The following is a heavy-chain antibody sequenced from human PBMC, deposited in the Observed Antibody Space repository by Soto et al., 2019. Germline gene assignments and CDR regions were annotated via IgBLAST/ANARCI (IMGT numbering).Heavy chain of an antibody. CDR1: GGYISGCY. CDR3: AVTPYGDYVTFDY. D-gene: IGHD4-17*01. V-gene: IGHV4-59*08. J-gene: IGHJ4*02. CDR2: MYNSGSS. Sequence: QVQLQESGPGLVKPSQTLSLTCTVSGGYISGCYWFWIWPPPGKGLGRIGFMYNSGSSNYNSALNSRVTISVDPSKNQYSLKMSSVPAADTAMYYCAVTPYGDYVTFDYWGQGTL.